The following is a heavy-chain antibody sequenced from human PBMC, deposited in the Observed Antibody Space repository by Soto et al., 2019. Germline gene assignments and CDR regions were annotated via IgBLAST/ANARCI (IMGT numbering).Heavy chain of an antibody. V-gene: IGHV4-34*01. CDR3: ARGSAGRGYYYSGMDV. CDR2: INHSGGT. Sequence: PSETLSLTCSVHGGSFSGHFGSWIRQPPGKGLEWIGEINHSGGTNYNPSLKSRVTISVDTSRNQFSLKVNSVTAADTAVYHCARGSAGRGYYYSGMDVWSQGTTVTVSS. J-gene: IGHJ6*02. CDR1: GGSFSGHF.